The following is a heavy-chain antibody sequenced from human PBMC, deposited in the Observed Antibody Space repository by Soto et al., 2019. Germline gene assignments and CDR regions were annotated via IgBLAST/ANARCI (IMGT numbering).Heavy chain of an antibody. CDR1: GGSISSGGYY. Sequence: SETLSLTCTVSGGSISSGGYYWGWIRQPPGKGLEWIGSIYYSGSTYYNPSLKSRVTISVDTSKNQFSLKLSSVTAADTAVYYCARHPKLGYCSSTSCYSPYYYYGMDVWGQGTTVTVSS. J-gene: IGHJ6*02. V-gene: IGHV4-39*01. CDR2: IYYSGST. CDR3: ARHPKLGYCSSTSCYSPYYYYGMDV. D-gene: IGHD2-2*01.